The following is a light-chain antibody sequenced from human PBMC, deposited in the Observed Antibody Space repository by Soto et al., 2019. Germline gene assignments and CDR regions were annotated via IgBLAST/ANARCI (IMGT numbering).Light chain of an antibody. CDR3: QHYGSSLWT. J-gene: IGKJ1*01. CDR1: QSVSNNY. CDR2: VTS. V-gene: IGKV3-20*01. Sequence: IGLTQSPATVSLSPGERATLSFTSRQSVSNNYLAWYQQKPGQAPRLLIYVTSSRATGIPDRFSGSGSGTDFTLTISRLEPEDFAVYYCQHYGSSLWTFGQGTKVDIK.